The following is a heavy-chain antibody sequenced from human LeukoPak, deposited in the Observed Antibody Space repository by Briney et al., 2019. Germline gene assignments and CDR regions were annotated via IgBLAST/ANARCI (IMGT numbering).Heavy chain of an antibody. D-gene: IGHD3-9*01. CDR3: ARDTRYFDWLLFDY. CDR1: GFTFSNYA. V-gene: IGHV3-30-3*01. Sequence: PGGSLRLSCAASGFTFSNYAMHWVRQAPGKGLEWVAVISYDGSNKYYANSVKGRFTISRDNSKNTLYLQMNSLRPEDTAVYYCARDTRYFDWLLFDYWGQGTLVTVSS. CDR2: ISYDGSNK. J-gene: IGHJ4*02.